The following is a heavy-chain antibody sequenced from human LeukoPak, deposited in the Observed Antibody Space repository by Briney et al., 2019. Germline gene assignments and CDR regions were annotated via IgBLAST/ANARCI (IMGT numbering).Heavy chain of an antibody. V-gene: IGHV3-23*01. J-gene: IGHJ5*02. CDR3: ARDRARYYDSSGYYPS. CDR1: GFTFSSSA. Sequence: PGGSLRLSCAASGFTFSSSAMSWVRQVPGKGLEWVSGISASGGSTSYADSVRGRFTISRDNSKNTLYVQMNSLRDEDTAVYYCARDRARYYDSSGYYPSWGQGTLVTVSS. CDR2: ISASGGST. D-gene: IGHD3-22*01.